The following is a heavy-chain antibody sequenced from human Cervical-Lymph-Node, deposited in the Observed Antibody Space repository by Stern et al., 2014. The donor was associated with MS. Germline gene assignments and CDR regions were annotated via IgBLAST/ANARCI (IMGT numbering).Heavy chain of an antibody. Sequence: VQLGESGAELKTPGSSVRISCKASGGTFTSSAINWVRQAPGQGPEWMGGIIPMFGTLNYAQNFQGRVTISAEESTGPAYMELTGLTSEDTAVFYCARDGRGNFFYFDLWGRGTLVTVSS. CDR1: GGTFTSSA. J-gene: IGHJ2*01. CDR3: ARDGRGNFFYFDL. CDR2: IIPMFGTL. V-gene: IGHV1-69*01. D-gene: IGHD4-23*01.